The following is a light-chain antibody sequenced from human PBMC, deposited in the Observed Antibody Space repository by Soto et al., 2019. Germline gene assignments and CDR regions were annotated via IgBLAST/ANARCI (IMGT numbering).Light chain of an antibody. J-gene: IGLJ2*01. V-gene: IGLV2-14*01. CDR1: RSDIGAYNF. CDR3: SSYAGSSTFLV. CDR2: DVS. Sequence: QSALTQPASVSGSPGQSITISCTGTRSDIGAYNFVSWYQQHPGKAPKLMIYDVSIRPSGVSHRFSVSKSGNTASLTISGLQAEVEADYYCSSYAGSSTFLVLGGGTNLTVL.